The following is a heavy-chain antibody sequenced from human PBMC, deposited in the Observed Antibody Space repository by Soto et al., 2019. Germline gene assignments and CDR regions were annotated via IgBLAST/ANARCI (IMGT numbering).Heavy chain of an antibody. CDR1: GFSFSSTD. CDR2: ILDTGTTV. CDR3: VKNSGWFNT. V-gene: IGHV3-23*01. Sequence: EFQVLESGGGWVQPGGSLRLSCAASGFSFSSTDMSWVRQAPGKGLEWVSTILDTGTTVFYADSVKGRFNVSRDNSHNTLSVQMNNLRADDTAVYYCVKNSGWFNTWGQGTLVAVSS. D-gene: IGHD3-10*01. J-gene: IGHJ5*02.